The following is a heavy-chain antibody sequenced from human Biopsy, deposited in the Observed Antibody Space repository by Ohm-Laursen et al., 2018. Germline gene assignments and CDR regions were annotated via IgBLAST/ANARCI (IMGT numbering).Heavy chain of an antibody. Sequence: SLRLSCAASGFTFTSYAMHWVRQAPGKGLEWVAVISYDGSGEYYADSLQGRFIISRDGPKNTLYLQMNSLRAEDTAVYYCAREGDDSSGYTPHYFDYWGQGTLVTVSS. V-gene: IGHV3-30*03. CDR3: AREGDDSSGYTPHYFDY. CDR1: GFTFTSYA. J-gene: IGHJ4*02. D-gene: IGHD3-22*01. CDR2: ISYDGSGE.